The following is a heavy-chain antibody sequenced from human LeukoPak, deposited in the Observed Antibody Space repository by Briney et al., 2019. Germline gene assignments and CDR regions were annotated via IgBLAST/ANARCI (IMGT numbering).Heavy chain of an antibody. CDR2: IYTSGST. CDR3: ATAPERYDIVTGSVYYHYYMDV. J-gene: IGHJ6*03. D-gene: IGHD3-9*01. V-gene: IGHV4-61*02. Sequence: SETLSLTCTVSGVSIGSGSYYWNWIRQPAGKGLEWIGRIYTSGSTNYNPSLKSRVTISVDTSKNQFSLKLSSVTAADTAVYYCATAPERYDIVTGSVYYHYYMDVWGTGTTVTISS. CDR1: GVSIGSGSYY.